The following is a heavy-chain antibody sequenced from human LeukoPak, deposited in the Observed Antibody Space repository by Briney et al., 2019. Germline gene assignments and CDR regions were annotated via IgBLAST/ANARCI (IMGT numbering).Heavy chain of an antibody. J-gene: IGHJ6*03. CDR1: GGSISSYY. CDR3: ARGLGGWTHGDYYYYMDV. CDR2: IYTSGST. V-gene: IGHV4-4*07. Sequence: PSETLSLTCTVSGGSISSYYWSWIRQPAGKGLEWIGRIYTSGSTNYNPSLKSRVTISVDTSKNQFSLKLSSVTAADTAVYYCARGLGGWTHGDYYYYMDVWGKGTTVTVSS. D-gene: IGHD6-19*01.